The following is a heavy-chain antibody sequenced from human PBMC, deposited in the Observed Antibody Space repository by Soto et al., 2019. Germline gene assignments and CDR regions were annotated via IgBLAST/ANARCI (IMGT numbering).Heavy chain of an antibody. CDR3: SGGRAAAGTGLDY. CDR2: MYHSGST. CDR1: GGSISSGGYY. J-gene: IGHJ4*02. V-gene: IGHV4-31*03. Sequence: QVQLQESGPGLVKPSQTLCLTCTVSGGSISSGGYYWSWIRQHPGKGLEWMGYMYHSGSTYYNPSLKSRLTISVDTSKNQFSLKLSSVTAADTAVYYCSGGRAAAGTGLDYWGQGTLVTVSS. D-gene: IGHD6-13*01.